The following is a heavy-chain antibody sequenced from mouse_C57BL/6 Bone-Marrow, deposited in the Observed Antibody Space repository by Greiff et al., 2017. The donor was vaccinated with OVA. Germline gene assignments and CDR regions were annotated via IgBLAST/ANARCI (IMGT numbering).Heavy chain of an antibody. CDR2: IRSKSSNYAT. CDR3: VRDPFITTVVPNGYFDV. Sequence: EVQLVESGGGLVQPKGSLKLSCAASGFTFNTYAMHWVRQAPGKGLEWVARIRSKSSNYATYYADSVKDRFTISRDDSQSMLYLQMNNLKTEDTAMYYCVRDPFITTVVPNGYFDVWGTGTTVSVSS. V-gene: IGHV10-3*01. J-gene: IGHJ1*03. D-gene: IGHD1-1*01. CDR1: GFTFNTYA.